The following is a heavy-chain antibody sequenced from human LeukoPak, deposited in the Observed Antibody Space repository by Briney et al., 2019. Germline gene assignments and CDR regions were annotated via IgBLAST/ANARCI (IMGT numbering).Heavy chain of an antibody. D-gene: IGHD5-18*01. V-gene: IGHV3-30*03. Sequence: GGSLRLSCAASGFTFSSYAMSWVRQAPGKGLEWVAVISYDGSNKYYADSVKGRFTISRDNSKNTLYLQMNSLRAEDTAVYYCARRPGYSYGDYDDYWGQGTLVTVSS. CDR2: ISYDGSNK. J-gene: IGHJ4*02. CDR3: ARRPGYSYGDYDDY. CDR1: GFTFSSYA.